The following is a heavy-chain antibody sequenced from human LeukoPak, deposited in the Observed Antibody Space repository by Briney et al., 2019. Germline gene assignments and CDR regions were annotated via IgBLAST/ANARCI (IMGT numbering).Heavy chain of an antibody. CDR1: GGSFSGYY. CDR2: INHSGST. D-gene: IGHD6-13*01. Sequence: SETLSLTCAVYGGSFSGYYWSWIRQPPGKGLEWIGGINHSGSTNYNPSLKGRVTISVDTSKNQFPLKLSSVTAADTAVYYCARRVSSYYFDYWGQGTLVTVSS. J-gene: IGHJ4*02. CDR3: ARRVSSYYFDY. V-gene: IGHV4-34*01.